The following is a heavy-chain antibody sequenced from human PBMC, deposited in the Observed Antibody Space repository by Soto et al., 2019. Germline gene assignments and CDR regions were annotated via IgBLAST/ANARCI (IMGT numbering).Heavy chain of an antibody. V-gene: IGHV3-30-3*01. CDR2: ISYDGSNK. D-gene: IGHD2-2*01. Sequence: VQLVESGGGVVQPGRSLRLSCAASGFTFSSYAMHWVRQAPGKGLEWVAVISYDGSNKYYADSVKGRFTISRDNSKNTLYLQMNSLRAEDTAVYYCARGAASIVPSWYFDYWGQGTLVTVSS. J-gene: IGHJ4*02. CDR1: GFTFSSYA. CDR3: ARGAASIVPSWYFDY.